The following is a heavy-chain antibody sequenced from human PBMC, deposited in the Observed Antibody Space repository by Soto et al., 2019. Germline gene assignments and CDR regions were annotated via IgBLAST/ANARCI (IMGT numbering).Heavy chain of an antibody. CDR3: ARGRDGYINMGDY. J-gene: IGHJ4*02. V-gene: IGHV4-39*01. Sequence: QLQLQESGPGLVKPSETLSLACIVSGGSISSGGYYWGWIRQPPGKGLEWIGTMYYSGSTYYNPSLKSRVTISVHPSKTQFSLTLSSVTAADTAVYYCARGRDGYINMGDYWGQGTLVTVSS. D-gene: IGHD3-10*01. CDR1: GGSISSGGYY. CDR2: MYYSGST.